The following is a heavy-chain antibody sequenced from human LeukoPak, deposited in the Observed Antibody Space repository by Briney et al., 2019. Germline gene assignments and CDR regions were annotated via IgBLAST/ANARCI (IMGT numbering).Heavy chain of an antibody. V-gene: IGHV5-51*01. CDR3: ARLPFGVVIITKYYFDY. CDR2: IYPGDSDT. Sequence: TGESLKISCKGSGYSFTSYWIGWVRQMPGKGLEWMGIIYPGDSDTRYSPSFQGQVTISADKSISTAYLQWSSLKASDTAMYYCARLPFGVVIITKYYFDYWGQGTLVTVSS. D-gene: IGHD3-3*01. CDR1: GYSFTSYW. J-gene: IGHJ4*02.